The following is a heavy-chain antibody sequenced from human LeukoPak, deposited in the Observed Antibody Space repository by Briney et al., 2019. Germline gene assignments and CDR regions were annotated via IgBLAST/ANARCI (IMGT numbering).Heavy chain of an antibody. CDR1: GGSISSYS. D-gene: IGHD3-16*01. V-gene: IGHV4-59*01. CDR3: VRDRVLGAFDI. Sequence: SETLSLTCTVSGGSISSYSWTWIRQPPGKGLEWIGSIYYSGSTNYNPSLKSRVTISVDTSKNQFSLKLSSVTAADTAVYHCVRDRVLGAFDIWGQGTMVTVSS. CDR2: IYYSGST. J-gene: IGHJ3*02.